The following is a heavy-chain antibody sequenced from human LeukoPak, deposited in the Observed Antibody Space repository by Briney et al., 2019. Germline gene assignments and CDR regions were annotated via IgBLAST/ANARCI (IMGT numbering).Heavy chain of an antibody. D-gene: IGHD3-9*01. Sequence: ASVKVSCKASGYTFTGYYMHWVRQAPGQGLEWMGWMNPNSGNTGYAQKFQGRVTMTRNTSISTAYMELSSLRSEDTAVYYCARSLRYLPFDPWGQGTLVTVSS. V-gene: IGHV1-8*02. J-gene: IGHJ5*02. CDR1: GYTFTGYY. CDR3: ARSLRYLPFDP. CDR2: MNPNSGNT.